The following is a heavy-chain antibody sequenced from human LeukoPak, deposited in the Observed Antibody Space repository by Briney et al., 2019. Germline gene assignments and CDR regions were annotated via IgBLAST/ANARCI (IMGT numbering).Heavy chain of an antibody. CDR1: GFTFSSYS. J-gene: IGHJ6*04. Sequence: GGSLRLSCAASGFTFSSYSMNWVRQAPGKGLEWVSFISSSSSSIYYADSVKGRFTISRDNAKNSLYLQMNSLRAEGTAVYYCAELGITMIGGVWGKGTTVTISS. CDR3: AELGITMIGGV. CDR2: ISSSSSSI. V-gene: IGHV3-48*04. D-gene: IGHD3-10*02.